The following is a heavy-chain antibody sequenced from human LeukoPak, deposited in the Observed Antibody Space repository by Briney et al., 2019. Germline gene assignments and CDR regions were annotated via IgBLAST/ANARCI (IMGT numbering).Heavy chain of an antibody. CDR3: AKELVFTRSLFAFDI. D-gene: IGHD3-22*01. Sequence: PGGSLRLSCADSGYTFSSYVMHWVRQAPGKGLEWVAVISYAGSDKYYAESVKGRFTISRDNTKNTLNLQMNSLRAEDTAVYYCAKELVFTRSLFAFDIWGQGTMVTVSS. J-gene: IGHJ3*02. CDR1: GYTFSSYV. CDR2: ISYAGSDK. V-gene: IGHV3-30*18.